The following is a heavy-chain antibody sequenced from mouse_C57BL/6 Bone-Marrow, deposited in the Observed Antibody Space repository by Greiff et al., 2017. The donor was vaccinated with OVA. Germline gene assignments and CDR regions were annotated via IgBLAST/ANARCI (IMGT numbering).Heavy chain of an antibody. D-gene: IGHD4-1*01. CDR2: INPSNGGT. J-gene: IGHJ4*01. CDR3: ARPTPTGWDGAYYAMDY. V-gene: IGHV1-53*01. Sequence: VQLQQPGTELVKPGASVKLSCKASGYTFTSYWMHWVKQRPGQGLEWIGNINPSNGGTNYNEKFKSKATLTVDKSSSTAYMQLSSLTSEDSAVYYCARPTPTGWDGAYYAMDYWGQGTSVTVSS. CDR1: GYTFTSYW.